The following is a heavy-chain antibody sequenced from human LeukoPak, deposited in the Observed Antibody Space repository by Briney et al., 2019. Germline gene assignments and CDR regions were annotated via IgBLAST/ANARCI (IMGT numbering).Heavy chain of an antibody. CDR1: GFTFSSYG. Sequence: GGSLRLSCAASGFTFSSYGMHWVRQAPGKGLEWVAFIRYDGSNKYYADSVRGRFTISRDNSKNTLYLQMNSLRAEDTAVYYCAKDGYGSTHCDYWGQGTLVTVSS. CDR2: IRYDGSNK. J-gene: IGHJ4*02. V-gene: IGHV3-30*02. D-gene: IGHD3-10*01. CDR3: AKDGYGSTHCDY.